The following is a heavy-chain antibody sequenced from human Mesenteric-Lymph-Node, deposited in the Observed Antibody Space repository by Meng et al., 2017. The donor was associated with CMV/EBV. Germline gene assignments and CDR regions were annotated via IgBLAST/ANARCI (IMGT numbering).Heavy chain of an antibody. J-gene: IGHJ4*02. CDR1: GGSFSGYY. D-gene: IGHD4-23*01. CDR3: ARHQRWLKSEGGFNY. CDR2: INHSGST. V-gene: IGHV4-34*01. Sequence: QGQLQHVGAGLLKPSETLSLTCAVYGGSFSGYYWSWIRQPPGKGLEWIGEINHSGSTNYNPSLKSRVTISVDTSKNQFSLKLSSVTAADTAVYYCARHQRWLKSEGGFNYWGQGTLVTVSS.